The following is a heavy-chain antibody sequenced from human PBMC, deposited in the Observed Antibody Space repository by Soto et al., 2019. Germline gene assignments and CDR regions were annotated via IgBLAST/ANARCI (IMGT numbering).Heavy chain of an antibody. CDR1: GYTFTSYY. CDR3: ARESMVVAATFNDAFDI. V-gene: IGHV1-46*03. Sequence: EASVKVSCKASGYTFTSYYMHWVRQAPGQGLEWMGIINPSGGSTSYAQKFQGRVTMTRDTSTSTVYMELSSLRSEDTAVYYCARESMVVAATFNDAFDIWGQGTMVTVSS. CDR2: INPSGGST. J-gene: IGHJ3*02. D-gene: IGHD2-15*01.